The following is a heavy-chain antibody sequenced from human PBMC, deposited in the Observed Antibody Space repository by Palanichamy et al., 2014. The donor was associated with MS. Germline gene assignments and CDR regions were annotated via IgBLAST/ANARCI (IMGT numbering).Heavy chain of an antibody. V-gene: IGHV3-30*09. CDR3: ATGVQWPGGAFDI. D-gene: IGHD6-19*01. CDR2: ISYDGSTI. CDR1: GFTFSTYA. Sequence: QVQLVESGGGVVQPRRSLRLSCVASGFTFSTYAMHWVRQAPGKGLEWMAVISYDGSTIYYADSVKGRFAISRDNSKNTLYLQMNNLRADETAVYYCATGVQWPGGAFDIWGQGTVVTVSS. J-gene: IGHJ3*02.